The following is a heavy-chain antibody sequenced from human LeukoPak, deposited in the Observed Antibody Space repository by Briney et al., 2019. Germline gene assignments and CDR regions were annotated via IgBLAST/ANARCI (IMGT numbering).Heavy chain of an antibody. CDR2: INPSGSST. CDR3: ARDNSVGDVAWWLDP. CDR1: GYSFTSHY. V-gene: IGHV1-46*01. J-gene: IGHJ5*02. D-gene: IGHD1-26*01. Sequence: ASVKVSCKASGYSFTSHYMHWVRQAPGQGLEWLGLINPSGSSTLYAQKFQGRVTMTRDMSTTTDYMELSSLRSEDTAVYYCARDNSVGDVAWWLDPWGQGTLVTVSS.